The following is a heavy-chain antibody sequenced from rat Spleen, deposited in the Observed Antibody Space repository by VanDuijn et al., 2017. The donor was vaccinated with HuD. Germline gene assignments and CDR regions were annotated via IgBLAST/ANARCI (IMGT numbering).Heavy chain of an antibody. D-gene: IGHD1-2*01. V-gene: IGHV5-29*01. CDR2: ITYDGGST. CDR1: GFTFSDYY. CDR3: ARHKAAPYYVVDA. Sequence: EVELVESDGGLVQPGRSLNLSCAASGFTFSDYYMAWVRQAPTKGLEWVATITYDGGSTYYRDSVKGRFTFSRDNAKSTLYLQMDSLRSEDTATYYCARHKAAPYYVVDAWGQGASVTVSS. J-gene: IGHJ4*01.